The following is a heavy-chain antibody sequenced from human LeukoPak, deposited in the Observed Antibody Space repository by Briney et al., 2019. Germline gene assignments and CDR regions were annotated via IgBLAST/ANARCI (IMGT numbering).Heavy chain of an antibody. CDR3: ARGGLYSSSYYYYYVDV. J-gene: IGHJ6*03. Sequence: GGSLRLSCAASGFTVSSTYMNWVRQAPGKGLEWVSVIYSGGSTYYADSVKGRFTISRDNSKNTLYLQMNSLRAEDTAVYYCARGGLYSSSYYYYYVDVWGKGTTVTISS. D-gene: IGHD6-6*01. CDR1: GFTVSSTY. V-gene: IGHV3-53*01. CDR2: IYSGGST.